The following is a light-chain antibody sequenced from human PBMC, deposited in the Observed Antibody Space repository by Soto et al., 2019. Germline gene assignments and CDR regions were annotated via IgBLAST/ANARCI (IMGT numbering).Light chain of an antibody. CDR3: QQYHTDWT. CDR2: GTS. CDR1: QIISSY. V-gene: IGKV1-39*01. Sequence: IQMTQSPSSLSASVGDRVTITCRASQIISSYFNWYQQKPGKAPELLIYGTSSLQSGVPSRFSGRGSGTEFTLTISSLQADDYATFYCQQYHTDWTFGQGTKVDIK. J-gene: IGKJ1*01.